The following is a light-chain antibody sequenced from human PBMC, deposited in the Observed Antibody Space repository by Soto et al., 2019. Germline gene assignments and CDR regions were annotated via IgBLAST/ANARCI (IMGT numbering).Light chain of an antibody. J-gene: IGKJ1*01. V-gene: IGKV1-39*01. CDR3: QQSYSTPPT. CDR1: QSISSY. CDR2: AAS. Sequence: DIQMTQSPSSLSASVGDRVTITCRASQSISSYLNWYQQKPGKAPKLLIYAASSLQSGVPSRFSGSGSGTEFTLTISSLQPEAFATYYCQQSYSTPPTFGQGTKVDIK.